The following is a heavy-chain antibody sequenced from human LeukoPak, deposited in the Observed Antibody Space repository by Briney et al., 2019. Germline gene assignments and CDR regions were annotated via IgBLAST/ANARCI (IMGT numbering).Heavy chain of an antibody. CDR3: AKDHRVCSGGSCYFSYYYYMDV. CDR1: GFTFSSYG. Sequence: PGGSLRLSCAASGFTFSSYGMHWVRQAPGKGLEWVAFIRFDGSNKYYADSVKGRFTISRDNSKSTLYLQMDSLRPEDTAAHYCAKDHRVCSGGSCYFSYYYYMDVWGKGTTVTVSS. J-gene: IGHJ6*03. D-gene: IGHD2-15*01. CDR2: IRFDGSNK. V-gene: IGHV3-30*02.